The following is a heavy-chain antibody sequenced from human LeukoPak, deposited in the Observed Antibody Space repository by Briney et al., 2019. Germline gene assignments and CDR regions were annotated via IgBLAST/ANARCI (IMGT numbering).Heavy chain of an antibody. D-gene: IGHD1-26*01. CDR1: GGSISSSSYY. J-gene: IGHJ6*03. V-gene: IGHV4-39*07. CDR3: ARAPEGYYSDYYYYMDV. Sequence: SETLSLTCSVSGGSISSSSYYWGWIRQPPGQGLEWIGSIFYSGSTYYSPSLKSRVTISVDTSKNQFSLKLSSVTAADTAVYYCARAPEGYYSDYYYYMDVWGKGTTVTVSS. CDR2: IFYSGST.